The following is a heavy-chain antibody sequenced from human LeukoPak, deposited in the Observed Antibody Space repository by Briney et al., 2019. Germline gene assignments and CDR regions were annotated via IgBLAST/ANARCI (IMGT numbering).Heavy chain of an antibody. CDR1: GFTFINYN. CDR2: VSSSSAYI. Sequence: GGSLRLSCAASGFTFINYNMNWVRQAPGRGLEWVSSVSSSSAYIYYADSVKGRFTISRDNAKNSLYLQMNSLRAEDTAVYYCARVMTTVIKAFDYWGQGTLVTVSS. V-gene: IGHV3-21*01. D-gene: IGHD4-17*01. J-gene: IGHJ4*02. CDR3: ARVMTTVIKAFDY.